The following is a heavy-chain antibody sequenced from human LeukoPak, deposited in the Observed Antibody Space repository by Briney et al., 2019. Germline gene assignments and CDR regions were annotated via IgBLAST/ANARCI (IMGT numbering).Heavy chain of an antibody. Sequence: GGTLRLSCVTSGFTFIGYGMSWVRQTPEKRLEWVSSISGSGGTTYYADSVKGRFAISRDNAKNTLYLQMDSLRAEDTARYYCAREILAPGKTHEYWGQGTLVTVSS. CDR3: AREILAPGKTHEY. CDR2: ISGSGGTT. V-gene: IGHV3-23*01. J-gene: IGHJ4*02. CDR1: GFTFIGYG.